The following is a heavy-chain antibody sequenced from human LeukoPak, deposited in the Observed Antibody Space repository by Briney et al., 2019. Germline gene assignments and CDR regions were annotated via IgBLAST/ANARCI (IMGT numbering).Heavy chain of an antibody. Sequence: SETLSVTCTVSGGSISSYYWSWIRQPPGKGLEWIGYIYYSGSTNYNPSLKSRVTISVDTSKNQFSLKLSSVTAADTAVYYCARDPSYCSGGSCYEGYGYYYGMDVWGQGTTVTVSS. CDR2: IYYSGST. CDR1: GGSISSYY. CDR3: ARDPSYCSGGSCYEGYGYYYGMDV. J-gene: IGHJ6*02. D-gene: IGHD2-15*01. V-gene: IGHV4-59*01.